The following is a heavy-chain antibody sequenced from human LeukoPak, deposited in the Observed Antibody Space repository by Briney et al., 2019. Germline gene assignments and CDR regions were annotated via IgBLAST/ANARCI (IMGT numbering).Heavy chain of an antibody. V-gene: IGHV1-8*01. CDR2: MNPNSGNT. D-gene: IGHD3-22*01. Sequence: ASVKVSCKASGYTFTSCDINWVRQATGQGLEWMGWMNPNSGNTGYAQKFQGRVTMTRNTSISTAYMELSSLRSEDTAVYYCARGRTYYYDSSGYYYIPPSVNWFDPWGQGTLVTVSS. CDR1: GYTFTSCD. J-gene: IGHJ5*02. CDR3: ARGRTYYYDSSGYYYIPPSVNWFDP.